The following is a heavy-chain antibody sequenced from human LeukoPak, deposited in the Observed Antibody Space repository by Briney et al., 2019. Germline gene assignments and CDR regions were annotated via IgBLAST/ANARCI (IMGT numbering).Heavy chain of an antibody. CDR3: AREDTVTTFFGIFDY. CDR2: IYYSGST. CDR1: NGSISSSSYY. Sequence: PSETLSLTCTVSNGSISSSSYYWGWIRQPPGKGLEWIGSIYYSGSTYYNPSLKSRVTISVDTSKNQFSLKLSSVTAADTAVYYCAREDTVTTFFGIFDYWGQGTLVTVSS. V-gene: IGHV4-39*07. J-gene: IGHJ4*02. D-gene: IGHD4-17*01.